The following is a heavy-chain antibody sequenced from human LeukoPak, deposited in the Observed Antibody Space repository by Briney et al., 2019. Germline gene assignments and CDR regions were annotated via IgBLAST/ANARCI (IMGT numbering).Heavy chain of an antibody. CDR3: ARPIRN. Sequence: PSETLSLTCTVSGGSISGYYWSWIRQPPGKGLEWIGYIYHSGSTDYNPSLKSRVTISVDTSKSQFSLKLSSVTAADTAVYYCARPIRNWGQGTLVIVSS. CDR2: IYHSGST. J-gene: IGHJ4*02. V-gene: IGHV4-59*12. CDR1: GGSISGYY.